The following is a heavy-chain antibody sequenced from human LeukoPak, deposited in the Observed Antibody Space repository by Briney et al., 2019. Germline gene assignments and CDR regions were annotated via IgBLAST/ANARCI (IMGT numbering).Heavy chain of an antibody. D-gene: IGHD3-10*01. CDR2: ISYDGSNQ. J-gene: IGHJ4*02. V-gene: IGHV3-30*18. CDR1: GFTFSSYA. Sequence: GGSLRLSCAASGFTFSSYAMSWVRQAPGKGLEWVALISYDGSNQYYADSVKGRFTISRDNSMNKVFLQVNSLRAEDTAMYYCAKDRGFGELHYWGQGTLVTVSS. CDR3: AKDRGFGELHY.